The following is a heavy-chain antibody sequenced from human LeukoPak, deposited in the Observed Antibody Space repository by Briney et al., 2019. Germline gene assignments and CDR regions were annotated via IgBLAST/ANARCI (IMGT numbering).Heavy chain of an antibody. V-gene: IGHV4-30-4*08. CDR2: IYYSGST. CDR1: GGSISSGDYY. D-gene: IGHD3-3*01. Sequence: SETLSLTCTVSGGSISSGDYYWSWIRQPPGKGLEWIGYIYYSGSTYYNPSLKSRVTISVDTSKNQFSLKLSSVTAADTAVYYCASSHYDFWSGLGYYMDVWSEGTTVTVSS. CDR3: ASSHYDFWSGLGYYMDV. J-gene: IGHJ6*03.